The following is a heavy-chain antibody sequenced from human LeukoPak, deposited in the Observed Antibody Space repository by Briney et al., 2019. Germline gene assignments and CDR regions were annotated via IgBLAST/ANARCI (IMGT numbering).Heavy chain of an antibody. V-gene: IGHV3-21*01. CDR2: ISSSSSYI. CDR3: ARPISSSWSHDAFDI. CDR1: GFTFSSYA. D-gene: IGHD6-13*01. Sequence: GGSLRLSCAASGFTFSSYAMSWVRQAPGKGLEWVSSISSSSSYIYYADSVKGRFTISRDNAKNSLYLQMNSLRAEDTAVYYCARPISSSWSHDAFDIWGQGTMVTVSS. J-gene: IGHJ3*02.